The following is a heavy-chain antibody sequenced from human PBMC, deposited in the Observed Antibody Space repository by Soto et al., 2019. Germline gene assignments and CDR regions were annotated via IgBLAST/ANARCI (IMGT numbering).Heavy chain of an antibody. J-gene: IGHJ3*01. CDR3: AKDQGIAASHGVD. Sequence: QVQLVESGGGVVQPGTSLRLSCAASGFTFNNYGMHWVRQAPGTGLEWVATISNDGRDKYYADSVKGRLTISRDNSKNTLYLQMSSLRAEDTAAYYCAKDQGIAASHGVDWGQGTLVTVSS. V-gene: IGHV3-30*18. D-gene: IGHD6-13*01. CDR1: GFTFNNYG. CDR2: ISNDGRDK.